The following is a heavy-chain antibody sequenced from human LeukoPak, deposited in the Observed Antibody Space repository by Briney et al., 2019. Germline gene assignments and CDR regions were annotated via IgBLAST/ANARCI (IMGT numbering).Heavy chain of an antibody. D-gene: IGHD3-9*01. CDR2: ISWDGGST. CDR1: GFTFDDYA. Sequence: PGGSLRLSCAASGFTFDDYAMHWVRQAPGKGLEWVSLISWDGGSTYYADSVKGRFTISRDNSKNSLYLQMNSLRAEDTALYYCAKDIGLRYFDWSLDYWGQGTLVTVSS. CDR3: AKDIGLRYFDWSLDY. J-gene: IGHJ4*02. V-gene: IGHV3-43D*03.